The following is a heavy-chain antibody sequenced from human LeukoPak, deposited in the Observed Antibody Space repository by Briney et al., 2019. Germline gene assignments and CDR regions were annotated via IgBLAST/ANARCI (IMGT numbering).Heavy chain of an antibody. D-gene: IGHD3-10*01. J-gene: IGHJ4*02. CDR3: AREYYLGYYYGSGARD. V-gene: IGHV1-2*02. Sequence: GASVKVSCKASGYTFTGYYMHWVRQAPGQGLEWMGWINPNSGGTNYAQKFQGRVTMTRDTSISTAYMELSRLRSDDTAVYYCAREYYLGYYYGSGARDWGQGTLVTVSS. CDR2: INPNSGGT. CDR1: GYTFTGYY.